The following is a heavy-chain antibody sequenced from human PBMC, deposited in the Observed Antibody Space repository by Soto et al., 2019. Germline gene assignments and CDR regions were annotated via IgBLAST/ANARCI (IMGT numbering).Heavy chain of an antibody. J-gene: IGHJ4*02. D-gene: IGHD4-17*01. Sequence: GGSLRLSCAASGFTFSTYSMHWVRQAPGKGLEWLAVISYDGSNKYYADSVKGRFTISRDNSKNTLYLQMNSLRAEDTALYYCAKGPYGDPDYWGQGTLVTVSS. CDR3: AKGPYGDPDY. V-gene: IGHV3-30-3*02. CDR1: GFTFSTYS. CDR2: ISYDGSNK.